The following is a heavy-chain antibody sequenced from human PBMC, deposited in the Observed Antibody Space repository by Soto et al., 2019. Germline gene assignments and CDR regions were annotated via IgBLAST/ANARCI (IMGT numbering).Heavy chain of an antibody. D-gene: IGHD4-17*01. CDR2: IIPIFGTA. V-gene: IGHV1-69*13. J-gene: IGHJ4*02. Sequence: SVKVSCKASGGTFSSYAISWVRQAPGQGLEWMGGIIPIFGTANYAQKFQGRVTITADESTSTAYMELSSLRSEDTAVYYCACHPTYGGNFFDYWGQGTLVTVSS. CDR3: ACHPTYGGNFFDY. CDR1: GGTFSSYA.